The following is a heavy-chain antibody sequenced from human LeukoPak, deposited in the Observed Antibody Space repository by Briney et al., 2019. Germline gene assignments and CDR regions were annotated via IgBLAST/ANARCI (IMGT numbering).Heavy chain of an antibody. Sequence: PSETLSLTCTVSGGSISSYYWSWIRQPPGKGLEWIGYIYYSGSTNYNPSLKSRITISLDTSKNQFSLKLSSVTAADTAVYYCARDIRSTFDYWGQGTLVTVSS. V-gene: IGHV4-59*01. CDR1: GGSISSYY. CDR2: IYYSGST. CDR3: ARDIRSTFDY. D-gene: IGHD2/OR15-2a*01. J-gene: IGHJ4*02.